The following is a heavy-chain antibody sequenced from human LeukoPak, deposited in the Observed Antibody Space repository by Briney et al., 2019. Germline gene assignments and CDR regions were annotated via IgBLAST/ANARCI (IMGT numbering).Heavy chain of an antibody. CDR2: ISWDGGST. V-gene: IGHV3-43D*03. CDR1: GFTFDDYA. Sequence: PGGSLRLSCAASGFTFDDYAMHWVRQAPGKGLEWVSLISWDGGSTYYADSVKGRFTISRDNSKNSLYLQMNSLRAEDTALYYYAKDGVRSSGWNYYYYYMDVWGKGTTVTVSS. J-gene: IGHJ6*03. D-gene: IGHD6-19*01. CDR3: AKDGVRSSGWNYYYYYMDV.